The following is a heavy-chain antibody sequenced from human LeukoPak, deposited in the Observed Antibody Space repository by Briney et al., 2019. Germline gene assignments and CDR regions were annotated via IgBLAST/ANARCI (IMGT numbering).Heavy chain of an antibody. Sequence: SQTLSLTSAISGDSVSIKSVAWNWIRQSPSRGLEWLGRTYYRSKWYNDYAVSVKSRITINPDTSKNQFSLHLNSVTPEDTAVYYCASQVFVAGTAMGHYPFDYWGQGTLVTVSS. J-gene: IGHJ4*02. CDR1: GDSVSIKSVA. CDR3: ASQVFVAGTAMGHYPFDY. D-gene: IGHD6-19*01. CDR2: TYYRSKWYN. V-gene: IGHV6-1*01.